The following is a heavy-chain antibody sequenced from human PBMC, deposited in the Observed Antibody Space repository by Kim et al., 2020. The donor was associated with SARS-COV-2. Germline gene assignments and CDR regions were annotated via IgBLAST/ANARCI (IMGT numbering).Heavy chain of an antibody. V-gene: IGHV3-15*01. CDR2: IKSDTDGWTT. Sequence: GGSLRLSCAASGFTVSNAWMSWVRQAPGKGLEWVGRIKSDTDGWTTDYAAPVQGSFTISRDDSKKTLYLQMNSLKTEDTAVYYCTTSTTNYYFYYGMDVWGHGNTVTVSS. D-gene: IGHD1-26*01. J-gene: IGHJ6*02. CDR3: TTSTTNYYFYYGMDV. CDR1: GFTVSNAW.